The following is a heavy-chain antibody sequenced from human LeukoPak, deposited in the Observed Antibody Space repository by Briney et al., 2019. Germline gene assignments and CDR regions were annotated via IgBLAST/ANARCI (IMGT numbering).Heavy chain of an antibody. CDR1: GGSFSGYY. CDR2: INHSGST. Sequence: ETLSLTCAVYGGSFSGYYWSWIRQPPGKGLEWIGEINHSGSTNYNPSLKSRVTISVDTSKNQFSLKLSSVTAADTAVYYCARRDYSTAADYWGQGTLVTVSS. V-gene: IGHV4-34*01. J-gene: IGHJ4*02. D-gene: IGHD4-11*01. CDR3: ARRDYSTAADY.